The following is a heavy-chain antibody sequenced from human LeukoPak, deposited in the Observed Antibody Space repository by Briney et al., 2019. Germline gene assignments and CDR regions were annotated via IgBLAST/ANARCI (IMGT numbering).Heavy chain of an antibody. CDR3: ARDIPGGASFLDQ. J-gene: IGHJ5*02. CDR2: IHESGSYQ. D-gene: IGHD5-18*01. Sequence: GGYLRLSCAASGFTFNNYWMTWVRQAPGEGLEWVAHIHESGSYQNYVDSVKGRFTVSRDNTKSALYLQMSNLRAEDTAVYYCARDIPGGASFLDQWGQGTLVTVSS. V-gene: IGHV3-7*01. CDR1: GFTFNNYW.